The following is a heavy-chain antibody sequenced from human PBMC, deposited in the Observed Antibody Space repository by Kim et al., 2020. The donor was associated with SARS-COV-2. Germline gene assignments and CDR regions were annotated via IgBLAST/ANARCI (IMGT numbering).Heavy chain of an antibody. CDR3: ASNSIAAARFDP. J-gene: IGHJ5*02. V-gene: IGHV4-34*01. D-gene: IGHD6-13*01. Sequence: NYNPSLKSRVTISVDTSKNQFSLKLSSVTAADTAVYYCASNSIAAARFDPWGQGTLVTVSS.